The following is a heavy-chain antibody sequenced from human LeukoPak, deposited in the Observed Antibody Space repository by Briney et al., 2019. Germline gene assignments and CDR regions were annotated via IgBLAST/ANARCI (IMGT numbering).Heavy chain of an antibody. V-gene: IGHV4-39*07. CDR2: INHSGST. Sequence: PSETLSLTCTVSGGSISSGDYYWSWIRQTPGKGLEWIGEINHSGSTNYNPSLKSRVTISVDTSKNQFSLKLSSVTAADTAVYYCASVAPGIAAPDYWGQGTLVTVSS. D-gene: IGHD6-13*01. CDR1: GGSISSGDYY. CDR3: ASVAPGIAAPDY. J-gene: IGHJ4*02.